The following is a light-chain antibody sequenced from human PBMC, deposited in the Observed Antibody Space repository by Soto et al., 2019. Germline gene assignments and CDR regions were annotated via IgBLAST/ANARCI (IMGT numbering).Light chain of an antibody. CDR3: SSYTSSSTRL. Sequence: QSVLTQPASVSGSPGQSITISCTGTSSDVGGYNYVSWYQQYPGKAPKLMIFDVSNRPSGVSDRFSGSKSGSTAFLTISWLQAEDGGEYYCSSYTSSSTRLFGGGTKLTVL. V-gene: IGLV2-14*01. CDR2: DVS. J-gene: IGLJ3*02. CDR1: SSDVGGYNY.